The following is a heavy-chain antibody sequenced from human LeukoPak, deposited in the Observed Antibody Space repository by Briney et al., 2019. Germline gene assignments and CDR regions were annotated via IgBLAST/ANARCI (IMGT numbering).Heavy chain of an antibody. CDR3: AKDYYDSSGHLGFVDY. Sequence: PGGSLRLSCAASGFTFSRYGMHWVRQAPGKGLEWVSLISYGVSDKYYADSVRGRFTISRDNSRNTLYLQMNSLRAEDTAVYYCAKDYYDSSGHLGFVDYWGQGTLVTVSS. CDR1: GFTFSRYG. V-gene: IGHV3-30*18. CDR2: ISYGVSDK. J-gene: IGHJ4*02. D-gene: IGHD3-22*01.